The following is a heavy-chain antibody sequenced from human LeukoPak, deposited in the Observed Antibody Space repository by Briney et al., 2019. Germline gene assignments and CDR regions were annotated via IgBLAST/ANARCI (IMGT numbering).Heavy chain of an antibody. CDR1: GFTFSSYA. V-gene: IGHV3-66*01. Sequence: GGSLRLSCAASGFTFSSYAMSWVRQAPGKGLEWVSVIYSGGSTYYADSVKGRFTISRDNSKNTLYLQMNSLRAEDTAVYYCARLIAAAGTRHFDYWGQGTLVTVSS. D-gene: IGHD6-13*01. J-gene: IGHJ4*02. CDR3: ARLIAAAGTRHFDY. CDR2: IYSGGST.